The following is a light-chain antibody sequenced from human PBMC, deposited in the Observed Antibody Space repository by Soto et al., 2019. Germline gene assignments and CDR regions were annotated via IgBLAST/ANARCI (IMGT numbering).Light chain of an antibody. Sequence: IVLTQSPAALSVSTGEGVTLSCRASHNVGTNLAWYQLKPGQAPRLLIYGSFTRATGIPATFSGSGSGTEFTLTISSLQSEESAVYYCQQYNNWGLSFGGGPKVEIK. CDR3: QQYNNWGLS. CDR2: GSF. V-gene: IGKV3D-15*01. J-gene: IGKJ4*01. CDR1: HNVGTN.